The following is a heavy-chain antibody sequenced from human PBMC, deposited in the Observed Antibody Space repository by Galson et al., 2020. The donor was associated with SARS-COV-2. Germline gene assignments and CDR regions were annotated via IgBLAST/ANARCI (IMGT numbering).Heavy chain of an antibody. CDR2: IDWDDDK. CDR3: ARIVVEQQLVHDYYYGMDV. V-gene: IGHV2-70*01. D-gene: IGHD6-13*01. CDR1: GFSLSTSGMC. Sequence: SGPTLVKPTQTLTLTCTFSGFSLSTSGMCVSWIRQPPGTALEWLALIDWDDDKYYSTSLKTRLTISKDTSKNQVVLTMTNMDPVDTATYYCARIVVEQQLVHDYYYGMDVWGQGTTVTVSS. J-gene: IGHJ6*02.